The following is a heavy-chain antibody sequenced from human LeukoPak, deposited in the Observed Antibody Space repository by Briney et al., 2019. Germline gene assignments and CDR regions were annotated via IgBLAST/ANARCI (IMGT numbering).Heavy chain of an antibody. D-gene: IGHD3-10*01. Sequence: GGSLRLSSAASRFTVSSSYMSSGRQAPRKRLEWVSGIYIGGSIDYTDSVKGRFTISRDNSKNTLYLEMKSLRSEDTAMYYCARGAAGSGGNEWGQGTLVTV. CDR3: ARGAAGSGGNE. V-gene: IGHV3-53*01. CDR1: RFTVSSSY. CDR2: IYIGGSI. J-gene: IGHJ4*02.